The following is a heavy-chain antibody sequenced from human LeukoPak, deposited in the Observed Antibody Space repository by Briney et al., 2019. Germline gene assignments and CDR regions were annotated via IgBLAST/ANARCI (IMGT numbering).Heavy chain of an antibody. Sequence: GGSLRLSCAASGFTFSSYRMNWVRQAPGKGLEWVSSISSSSSYIYYADSVKGRFTISRDNAKNSLYLQMNSLRAEDTAVYYCARPGRAGYNRGVDYWGQGTLVTVSS. CDR1: GFTFSSYR. V-gene: IGHV3-21*01. D-gene: IGHD5-12*01. CDR2: ISSSSSYI. J-gene: IGHJ4*02. CDR3: ARPGRAGYNRGVDY.